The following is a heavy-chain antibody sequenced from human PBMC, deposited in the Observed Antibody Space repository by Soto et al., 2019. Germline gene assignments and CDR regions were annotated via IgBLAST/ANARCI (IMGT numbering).Heavy chain of an antibody. D-gene: IGHD2-15*01. V-gene: IGHV1-69*04. CDR2: IIPILGIA. J-gene: IGHJ4*02. CDR1: GGTFSSYT. CDR3: ARDHWGGCSGGSCSDY. Sequence: SVKVSCKASGGTFSSYTISWVRQAPGQGLEWMGRIIPILGIANYAQKFQGRVTITADKSTSTAYMELSSLRSEDTAVYYCARDHWGGCSGGSCSDYWGQGTPVTV.